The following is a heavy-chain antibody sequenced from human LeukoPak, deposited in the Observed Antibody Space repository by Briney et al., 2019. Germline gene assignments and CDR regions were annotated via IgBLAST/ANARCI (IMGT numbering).Heavy chain of an antibody. CDR2: ISGSGGST. CDR3: AKDGGYSSSWYYFDY. Sequence: GGSLRLSCAASGFTFSSYAMSWVRQAPGKGLEWVSVISGSGGSTYYADSVKGRFTISRDNSKNTLYLQMNSLRAEDTAVYYCAKDGGYSSSWYYFDYWGQGTLVTVSS. V-gene: IGHV3-23*01. D-gene: IGHD6-13*01. CDR1: GFTFSSYA. J-gene: IGHJ4*02.